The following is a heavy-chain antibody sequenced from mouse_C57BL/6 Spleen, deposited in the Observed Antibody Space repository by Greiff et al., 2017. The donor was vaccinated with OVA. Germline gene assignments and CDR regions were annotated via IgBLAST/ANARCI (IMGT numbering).Heavy chain of an antibody. CDR3: AREGTTVVEDY. D-gene: IGHD1-1*01. CDR1: GYAFSSSW. J-gene: IGHJ2*01. Sequence: VQLQQSGPELVKPGASVKISCKASGYAFSSSWMNWVKQRPGKGLEWIGRIYPGDGDTNYNGKFKGKATLTADKSSSTAYMQLSSLTSEDSAVYFCAREGTTVVEDYWGQGTTLTVSS. CDR2: IYPGDGDT. V-gene: IGHV1-82*01.